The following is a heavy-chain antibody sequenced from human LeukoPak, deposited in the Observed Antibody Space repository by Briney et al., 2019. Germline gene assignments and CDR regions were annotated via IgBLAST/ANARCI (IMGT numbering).Heavy chain of an antibody. J-gene: IGHJ4*02. D-gene: IGHD3-10*01. CDR1: GYTFTSYG. Sequence: EASVKVSCKASGYTFTSYGISWVRQAPGQGLEWMGWISAYNGNTNYAQKLQGRVTMTTDTSTSTAYMELRSLGSDDTAVYYCARDLTQYYYGSGSHLDYWGQGTLVTVSS. V-gene: IGHV1-18*01. CDR3: ARDLTQYYYGSGSHLDY. CDR2: ISAYNGNT.